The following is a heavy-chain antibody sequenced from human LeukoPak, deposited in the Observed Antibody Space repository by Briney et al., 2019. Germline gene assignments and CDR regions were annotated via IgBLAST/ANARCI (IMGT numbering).Heavy chain of an antibody. CDR3: ARTANYDILSGYTYNWFDP. J-gene: IGHJ5*02. CDR1: GGSISSYY. Sequence: SETLSLTCTVSGGSISSYYWSWIRQPPGKGLEWIGYIYYSGSTNYNPSLKSRVTISVDTSKNQFSLKLSSVTAADTAVYYCARTANYDILSGYTYNWFDPWGQGTLVTVSS. CDR2: IYYSGST. V-gene: IGHV4-59*01. D-gene: IGHD3-9*01.